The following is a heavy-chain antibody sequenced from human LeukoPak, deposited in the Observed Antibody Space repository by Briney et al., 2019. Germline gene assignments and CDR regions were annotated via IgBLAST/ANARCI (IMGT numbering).Heavy chain of an antibody. Sequence: ASVKVSCKASGGTFSSYAINWVRQAPGQGLEWMGGIIPIFGTANYAQKFQGRVTITTDESTSTAYMELSSLRSEDTAVYYCAREYQTHTPYDSYMDVWGKGTTVTVSS. J-gene: IGHJ6*03. CDR2: IIPIFGTA. CDR1: GGTFSSYA. CDR3: AREYQTHTPYDSYMDV. V-gene: IGHV1-69*05. D-gene: IGHD2-2*01.